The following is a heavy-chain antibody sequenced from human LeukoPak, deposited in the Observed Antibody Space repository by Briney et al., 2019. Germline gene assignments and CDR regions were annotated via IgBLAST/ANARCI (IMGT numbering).Heavy chain of an antibody. J-gene: IGHJ4*02. CDR1: GGSISSYY. CDR2: IYYSGST. D-gene: IGHD5-24*01. V-gene: IGHV4-59*01. Sequence: SETLSPTCTVSGGSISSYYWSWIRQPPGKGVEWIGYIYYSGSTNYNPSLKSRVTISVDTSKNQFSLKLSSVTAAHTAVYYCARVRSKIRSSDGYPLPRYFDYWGQGTLVTVSS. CDR3: ARVRSKIRSSDGYPLPRYFDY.